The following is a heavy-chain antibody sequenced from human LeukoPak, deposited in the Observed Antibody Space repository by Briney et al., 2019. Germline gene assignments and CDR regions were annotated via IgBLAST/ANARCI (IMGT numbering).Heavy chain of an antibody. CDR3: VGYYGSGSYYTPPDY. Sequence: SETLSLTCTLYGGSFSGYYWSWIRQPPGKGLEWIGEINHSGSTTYNPSLKSRVTISLDTSKNQFSLKLNSVTAADTAVYYCVGYYGSGSYYTPPDYWGQGTLVTVSS. V-gene: IGHV4-34*01. D-gene: IGHD3-10*01. CDR1: GGSFSGYY. J-gene: IGHJ4*02. CDR2: INHSGST.